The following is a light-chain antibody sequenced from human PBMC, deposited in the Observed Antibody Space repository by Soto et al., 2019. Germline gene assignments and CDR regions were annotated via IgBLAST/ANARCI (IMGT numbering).Light chain of an antibody. CDR3: QQYNSYPWT. CDR2: EAS. CDR1: QGISSY. Sequence: AIRMTQSPSSFSACTGDRGTITCRASQGISSYLAWYQQKPGKAPKLLIYEASRLESGVPSRISGSGSGTEFTLTISSLQPDDFATYYCQQYNSYPWTFGQGTKVDIK. J-gene: IGKJ1*01. V-gene: IGKV1-8*01.